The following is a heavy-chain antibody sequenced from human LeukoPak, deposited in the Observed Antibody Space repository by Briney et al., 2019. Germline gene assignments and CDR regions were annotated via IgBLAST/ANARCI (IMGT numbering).Heavy chain of an antibody. Sequence: GGSLRLSCAASGFTFSSYAMSWVRQAPGKGLEWISRISGSGAGTYYSDSVRGRFTISRDNSKNTLYLQMNSLRAEDTAVYYCARRCGSGGSCHSFDYWGQGTLVTVSS. D-gene: IGHD2-15*01. CDR3: ARRCGSGGSCHSFDY. CDR2: ISGSGAGT. V-gene: IGHV3-23*01. J-gene: IGHJ4*02. CDR1: GFTFSSYA.